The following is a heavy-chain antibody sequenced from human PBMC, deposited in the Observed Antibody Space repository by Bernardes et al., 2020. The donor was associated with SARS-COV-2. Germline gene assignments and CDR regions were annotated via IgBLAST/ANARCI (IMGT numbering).Heavy chain of an antibody. CDR2: FDPDDGET. CDR1: GYTLTELS. V-gene: IGHV1-24*01. CDR3: ATSPPYCSGGSCYFWFDP. Sequence: ASVKVSCKVSGYTLTELSMHWVRQAPGKGLEWMGGFDPDDGETIYAQKFQGRVTMTEDTSTDTAYMELSSLRSEDTAVYYCATSPPYCSGGSCYFWFDPWGQGTLVTVSS. J-gene: IGHJ5*02. D-gene: IGHD2-15*01.